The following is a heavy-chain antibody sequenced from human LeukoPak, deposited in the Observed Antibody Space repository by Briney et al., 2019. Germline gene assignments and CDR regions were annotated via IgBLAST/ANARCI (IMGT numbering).Heavy chain of an antibody. CDR1: GFTFSSYS. CDR3: AKDKNMMLDY. J-gene: IGHJ4*02. CDR2: ISYHGSNT. D-gene: IGHD3-16*01. V-gene: IGHV3-30-3*02. Sequence: GGSLRLSCAASGFTFSSYSMHWVRQAPGKGLEWLTLISYHGSNTEYTESVKGRFTISRDNSKNSLYLQMNSLRTEDTALYYCAKDKNMMLDYWGQGTLVTVSS.